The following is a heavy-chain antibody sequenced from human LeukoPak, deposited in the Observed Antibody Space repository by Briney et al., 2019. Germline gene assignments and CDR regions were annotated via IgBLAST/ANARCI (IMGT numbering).Heavy chain of an antibody. Sequence: GSLRLSCAVSGFTFTDYWVNWVRQAPGKGLEWVASIRQDGGEKYYVDSVKGRFTISRDNTKNSLYLQMSALRAEDTAVYYCARDGTAAGLYFDLWGQGTLVTVSS. D-gene: IGHD6-13*01. CDR2: IRQDGGEK. V-gene: IGHV3-7*01. CDR1: GFTFTDYW. J-gene: IGHJ4*01. CDR3: ARDGTAAGLYFDL.